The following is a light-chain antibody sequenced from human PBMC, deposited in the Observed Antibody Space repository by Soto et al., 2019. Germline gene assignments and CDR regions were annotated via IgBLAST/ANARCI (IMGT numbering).Light chain of an antibody. V-gene: IGKV3-20*01. Sequence: EIVLTQSPRTLSLSPGDRVTLSCRASQSVSTNYFSWYQQKPGQAPRLLIYATSSRAVGIPDRFSGSGSGTDFTLTISRLEPEDFAMYYCQQYGDYNSPRYSFGQGTRLEI. J-gene: IGKJ2*03. CDR1: QSVSTNY. CDR3: QQYGDYNSPRYS. CDR2: ATS.